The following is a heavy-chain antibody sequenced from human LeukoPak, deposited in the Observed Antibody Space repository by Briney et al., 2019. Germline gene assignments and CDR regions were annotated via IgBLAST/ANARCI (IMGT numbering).Heavy chain of an antibody. J-gene: IGHJ4*02. CDR1: GFTFSTYW. Sequence: GGSLRLSCAASGFTFSTYWMSWVRQAPGEELEWVANIKQDGSEKYYVDSVKGRFTISRDNAKNSLYLQMNSLRADDTAVYYCARVDIAAAAPFDYWGQGTLVTVSS. CDR3: ARVDIAAAAPFDY. CDR2: IKQDGSEK. V-gene: IGHV3-7*01. D-gene: IGHD5-12*01.